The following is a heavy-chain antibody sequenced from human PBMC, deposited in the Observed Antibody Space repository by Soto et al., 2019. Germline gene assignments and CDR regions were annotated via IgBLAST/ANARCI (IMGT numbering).Heavy chain of an antibody. V-gene: IGHV1-69*13. D-gene: IGHD3-22*01. CDR3: ARDTGTYYYDSSGQEAFDI. J-gene: IGHJ3*02. Sequence: SVKVSCKASGGTFSSYAISWVRQAPGQGLGWMGGIIPIFGTANYAQKFQGRVTITADESTSTAYMELRSLRSDDTAVYYCARDTGTYYYDSSGQEAFDIWGQGTMVTVSS. CDR2: IIPIFGTA. CDR1: GGTFSSYA.